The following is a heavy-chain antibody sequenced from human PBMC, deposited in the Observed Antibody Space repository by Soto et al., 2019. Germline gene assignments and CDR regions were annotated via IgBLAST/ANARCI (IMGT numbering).Heavy chain of an antibody. J-gene: IGHJ4*02. CDR2: VSSSSYYI. CDR3: ARDLGEVSAF. D-gene: IGHD3-10*01. V-gene: IGHV3-21*01. CDR1: GFPFRSSS. Sequence: GGSLRLSCAASGFPFRSSSMNWVRQAPGKGLEWLSSVSSSSYYIFYADSVKGRFTISRDNAKNSLYLQMHSLRAEDTAVYYCARDLGEVSAFWGQGAPVTVSS.